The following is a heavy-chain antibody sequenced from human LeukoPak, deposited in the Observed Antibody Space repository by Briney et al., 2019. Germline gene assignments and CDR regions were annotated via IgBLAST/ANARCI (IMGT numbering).Heavy chain of an antibody. CDR3: ARGLQYSKTYDY. Sequence: SETLSLTCAVYGGSFSGYYWSWIRQPPGKGLEWIGEINHSGSTNYNPSLKSRVTISVDTSKNQFSLKLSSVTAADTAAYYCARGLQYSKTYDYWGQGTLVTVSS. CDR1: GGSFSGYY. CDR2: INHSGST. D-gene: IGHD6-6*01. J-gene: IGHJ4*02. V-gene: IGHV4-34*01.